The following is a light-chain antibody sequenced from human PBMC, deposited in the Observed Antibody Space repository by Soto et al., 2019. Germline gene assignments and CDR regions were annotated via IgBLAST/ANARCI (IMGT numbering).Light chain of an antibody. CDR1: SSDVGGYNY. CDR2: DVS. Sequence: QSALTQPRSVSGSPGQSVTISCTGTSSDVGGYNYVSWYQQHPGKAPKLMIYDVSKRPSGVPDRFSGSKSGNTASLTISGLHAEDEADYYCCSYAGSYYLVFGGGTKLTVL. V-gene: IGLV2-11*01. CDR3: CSYAGSYYLV. J-gene: IGLJ2*01.